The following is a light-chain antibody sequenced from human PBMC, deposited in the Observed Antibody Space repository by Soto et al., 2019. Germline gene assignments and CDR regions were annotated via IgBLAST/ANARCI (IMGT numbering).Light chain of an antibody. CDR2: GAS. V-gene: IGKV3-20*01. Sequence: EIVLTQSPGTLSLSSGERATLSCRASQSVSSSYLAWYQQKPGQAPRLLIYGASSRATGIPDRFSGSGSGTDFTLTISRLEPEDFALYYCQQYSSSLFTFGPGTKVEIK. CDR1: QSVSSSY. CDR3: QQYSSSLFT. J-gene: IGKJ3*01.